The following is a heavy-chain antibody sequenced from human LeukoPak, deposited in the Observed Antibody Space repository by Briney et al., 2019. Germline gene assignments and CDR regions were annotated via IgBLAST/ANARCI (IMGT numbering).Heavy chain of an antibody. CDR1: GFTFSSYE. V-gene: IGHV3-48*03. Sequence: GGSLRLSCAASGFTFSSYEMNWVRQAPGKGLEWVSYISSSGSTIYYADSMKGRFTISRDNANNSLYLHMNSLRAEDTAIYYCARDHYHSTAIDYWGQGTLVTVSS. CDR3: ARDHYHSTAIDY. J-gene: IGHJ4*02. D-gene: IGHD3-22*01. CDR2: ISSSGSTI.